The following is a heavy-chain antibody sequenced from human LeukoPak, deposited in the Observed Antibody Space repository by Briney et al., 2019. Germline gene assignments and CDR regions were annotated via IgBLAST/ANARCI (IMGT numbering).Heavy chain of an antibody. CDR3: ARDRLMDEWFHYPYYFDY. J-gene: IGHJ4*02. Sequence: EASAKVSCKASGYTFTGYYMHWVRQAPGQGLEWMGWINPNSGGTNYAQKFQGRVTMTRDTSISTAYMELSRLRSDDTAVYYCARDRLMDEWFHYPYYFDYWGQGTLVTVSS. CDR1: GYTFTGYY. D-gene: IGHD3-3*01. CDR2: INPNSGGT. V-gene: IGHV1-2*02.